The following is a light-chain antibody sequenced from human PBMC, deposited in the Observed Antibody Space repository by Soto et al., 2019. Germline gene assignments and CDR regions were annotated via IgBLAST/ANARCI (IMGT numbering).Light chain of an antibody. V-gene: IGLV2-14*01. CDR1: SSDVGDYNY. CDR2: EVS. CDR3: SSYTSSNTWV. J-gene: IGLJ3*02. Sequence: QSALTQPASVSVSPGQSITISCTGTSSDVGDYNYVSWYQQHPGKAPKLMIYEVSNRPSGVSNRFSGSKSGNTASVTITGLQADDEADYYCSSYTSSNTWVFGGGTKVTVL.